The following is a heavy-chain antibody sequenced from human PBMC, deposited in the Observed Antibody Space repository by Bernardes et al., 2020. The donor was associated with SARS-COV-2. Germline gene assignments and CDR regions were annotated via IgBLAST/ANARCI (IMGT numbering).Heavy chain of an antibody. D-gene: IGHD6-13*01. CDR2: ISYDGSNK. V-gene: IGHV3-30*18. J-gene: IGHJ4*02. CDR1: GFTFSIYG. Sequence: GGSLRLSCAASGFTFSIYGMHWVRQAPGKGLEWVAVISYDGSNKYYADSVKGRFTISRDNSKNTLYLQMNSLRAEDTAVYYCAKGPWYSSSWYGDYFDYWGQGTLGTVTS. CDR3: AKGPWYSSSWYGDYFDY.